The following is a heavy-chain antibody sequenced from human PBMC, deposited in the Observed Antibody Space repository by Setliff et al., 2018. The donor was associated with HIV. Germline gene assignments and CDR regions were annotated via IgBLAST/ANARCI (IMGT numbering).Heavy chain of an antibody. CDR2: IHTTGST. J-gene: IGHJ6*03. CDR1: GDSISSGSYY. CDR3: ARIVRWELVATSTFFYYYMDV. D-gene: IGHD1-26*01. Sequence: PSETLSLTCSVSGDSISSGSYYWSWIRLPAGKGLEWIGQIHTTGSTNYNPSLKSRVTISIDTSRNQFSLTVTSVTAADTAVYYCARIVRWELVATSTFFYYYMDVWGKGTTVTVS. V-gene: IGHV4-61*09.